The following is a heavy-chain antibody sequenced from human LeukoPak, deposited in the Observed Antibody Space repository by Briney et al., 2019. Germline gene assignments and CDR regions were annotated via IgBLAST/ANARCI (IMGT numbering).Heavy chain of an antibody. J-gene: IGHJ4*02. D-gene: IGHD3-10*01. CDR2: IYYSGST. CDR1: GGSISNYY. Sequence: SETLFLTCTVSGGSISNYYWSWIRQPPGKELEWIGYIYYSGSTNSNPSLKSRVTISVDTSKNQFSLKMSSVTAADTAVYYCARFGYYCFDSWGQGSLVTVSS. CDR3: ARFGYYCFDS. V-gene: IGHV4-59*08.